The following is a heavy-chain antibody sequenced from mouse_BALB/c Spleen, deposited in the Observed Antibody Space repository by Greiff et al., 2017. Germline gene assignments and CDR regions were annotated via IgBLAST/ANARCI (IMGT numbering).Heavy chain of an antibody. J-gene: IGHJ3*01. Sequence: QVQLKQPGAELVKPGTSVKLSCKASGYNFTSYWINWVKLRPGQGLEWIGDIYPGSGSTNYNEKFKSKATLTVDTSSSTAYMQLSSLASEDSALYYCASSSWFAYWGQGTLVTVS. V-gene: IGHV1-55*01. CDR2: IYPGSGST. CDR3: ASSSWFAY. CDR1: GYNFTSYW.